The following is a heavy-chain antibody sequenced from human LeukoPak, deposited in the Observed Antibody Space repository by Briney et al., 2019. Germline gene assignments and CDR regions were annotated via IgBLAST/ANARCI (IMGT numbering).Heavy chain of an antibody. Sequence: GRSLRLSCAASGFTFNNYAIHWVRQAPGKGLEWVAVISFDGSDKHYADSVKGRFTISRDDSKNTLFLQMNSLRGDDTAVYYCARDGEWELLHYYYYMDVWGKGTTVTVSS. CDR1: GFTFNNYA. J-gene: IGHJ6*03. V-gene: IGHV3-30*04. CDR3: ARDGEWELLHYYYYMDV. CDR2: ISFDGSDK. D-gene: IGHD1-26*01.